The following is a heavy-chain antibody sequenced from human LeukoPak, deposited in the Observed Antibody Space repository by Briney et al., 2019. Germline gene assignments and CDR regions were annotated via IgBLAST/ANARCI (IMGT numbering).Heavy chain of an antibody. J-gene: IGHJ4*02. V-gene: IGHV4-39*01. CDR2: IYYSGST. CDR1: GGSISSSNYY. D-gene: IGHD3-3*01. Sequence: SETLSLTCTVSGGSISSSNYYWGWIRQPPGKGLEWIGGIYYSGSTYYNPSLKSRVTISVDTSKNQFSLKLSSVTAADTAVYYCARQEGTIFGVGPIDYWGQGTLVTVSS. CDR3: ARQEGTIFGVGPIDY.